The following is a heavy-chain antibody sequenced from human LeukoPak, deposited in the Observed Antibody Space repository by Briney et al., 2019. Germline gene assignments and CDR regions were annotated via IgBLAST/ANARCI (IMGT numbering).Heavy chain of an antibody. CDR3: ARNIVAGADYYYYGMDV. D-gene: IGHD5-12*01. CDR2: IYYSGST. V-gene: IGHV4-31*03. J-gene: IGHJ6*02. CDR1: GGSISSGGYY. Sequence: SETLSLTCTVSGGSISSGGYYWSWIRQHPGKGLEWIGYIYYSGSTYYNPSLKSRVTISVDTPKNQFSLKLSSVTAADTAVYYCARNIVAGADYYYYGMDVWGQGTTVTVSS.